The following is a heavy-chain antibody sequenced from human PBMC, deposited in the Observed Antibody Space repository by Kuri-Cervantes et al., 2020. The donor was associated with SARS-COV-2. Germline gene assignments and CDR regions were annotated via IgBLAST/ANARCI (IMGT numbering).Heavy chain of an antibody. J-gene: IGHJ5*02. Sequence: GGSLRLSCAASGFTFSSYEMNWVRQAPGKGLEWVSYISSSCSTIYYADSVKGRFTISRDNAKNSLYLQMNSLRAEETAVYHCARSGSYGYIHLWGQGTMVTVSS. CDR2: ISSSCSTI. D-gene: IGHD1-26*01. CDR3: ARSGSYGYIHL. V-gene: IGHV3-48*03. CDR1: GFTFSSYE.